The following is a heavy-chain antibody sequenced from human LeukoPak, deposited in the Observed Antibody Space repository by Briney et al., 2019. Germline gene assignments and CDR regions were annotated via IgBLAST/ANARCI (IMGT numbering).Heavy chain of an antibody. CDR2: ISSRGNLI. CDR3: AREGGWNDFDY. J-gene: IGHJ4*02. D-gene: IGHD1-1*01. V-gene: IGHV3-48*03. CDR1: GLAFSSYD. Sequence: GRSLRLSCEASGLAFSSYDMNWVRQAPGKWLEWVSYISSRGNLIHYADSVKGRFTFSRDNARHSLYLQMNSLRADDTAIYYCAREGGWNDFDYWGQGTLVSVSS.